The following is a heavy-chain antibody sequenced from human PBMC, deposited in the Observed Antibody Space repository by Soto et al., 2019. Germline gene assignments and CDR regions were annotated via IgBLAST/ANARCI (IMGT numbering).Heavy chain of an antibody. Sequence: SETLSLTCTVSGGSVSSGSYYWSWIRQPPGKGLEWIGYIYYSGSTNYNPSLKSRVTISVDTSKNQFSLKLSSVTAADTAVYYCARERSLGYDSSSYYLTAPFDYWGQGTLVTVSS. CDR2: IYYSGST. D-gene: IGHD3-22*01. J-gene: IGHJ4*02. CDR3: ARERSLGYDSSSYYLTAPFDY. CDR1: GGSVSSGSYY. V-gene: IGHV4-61*01.